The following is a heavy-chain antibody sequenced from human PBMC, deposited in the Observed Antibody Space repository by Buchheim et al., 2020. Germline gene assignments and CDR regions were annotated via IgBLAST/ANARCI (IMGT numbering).Heavy chain of an antibody. CDR3: ARRIVAGASRWFDP. D-gene: IGHD2-2*01. CDR2: ISGSSNRT. CDR1: GFSFSNYA. J-gene: IGHJ5*02. V-gene: IGHV3-23*01. Sequence: EVQLLESGGGLVQPGGSLRLSCAASGFSFSNYAMSWVRQAPGKGLEWVSIISGSSNRTSYADSVKGRFTISRDHSKNTLYLQMNSLRAEDTAVYYCARRIVAGASRWFDPWGQGTL.